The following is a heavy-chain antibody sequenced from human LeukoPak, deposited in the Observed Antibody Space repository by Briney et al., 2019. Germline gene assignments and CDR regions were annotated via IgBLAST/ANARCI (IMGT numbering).Heavy chain of an antibody. D-gene: IGHD3-22*01. CDR2: IYTSGST. V-gene: IGHV4-4*09. CDR1: GGSISSHY. J-gene: IGHJ4*02. Sequence: SETLSLTCTVSGGSISSHYWNWIRQPPGKGLEWIGYIYTSGSTNYNPSLKSRVTISVDTSKNQFSLKLSSVTAADTAVYYCARAVYDSSGYPSVDYWGQGTLVTVSS. CDR3: ARAVYDSSGYPSVDY.